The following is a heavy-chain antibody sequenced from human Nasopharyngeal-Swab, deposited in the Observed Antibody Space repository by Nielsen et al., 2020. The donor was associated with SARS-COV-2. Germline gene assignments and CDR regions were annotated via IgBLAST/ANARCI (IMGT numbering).Heavy chain of an antibody. D-gene: IGHD3-9*01. V-gene: IGHV4-59*12. Sequence: SETLSLTCTVSGGSISSYYLSWIRQPPGKGLEWIGYIYYSGSTNYNPSLKSRVTISVDTSKNQFSLKLSSVTAADTAVYYCASHYDISFGMAFDIWGQGTMVTVSS. CDR2: IYYSGST. CDR1: GGSISSYY. J-gene: IGHJ3*02. CDR3: ASHYDISFGMAFDI.